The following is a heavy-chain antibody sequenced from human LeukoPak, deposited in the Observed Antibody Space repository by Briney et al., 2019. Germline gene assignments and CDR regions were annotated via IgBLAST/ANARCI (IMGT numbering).Heavy chain of an antibody. V-gene: IGHV3-74*01. CDR2: INNDGSST. J-gene: IGHJ5*02. CDR1: GFTFSNYW. CDR3: AKGGYCSSSSCYYGWFEP. Sequence: GGSLRLSCAASGFTFSNYWMHWVRQAPGKGLVWVSRINNDGSSTSYADSVKGRFTISRDNSKNTFYLQMNSLRAEDTAAYYCAKGGYCSSSSCYYGWFEPWGQGTLVTVSS. D-gene: IGHD2-2*01.